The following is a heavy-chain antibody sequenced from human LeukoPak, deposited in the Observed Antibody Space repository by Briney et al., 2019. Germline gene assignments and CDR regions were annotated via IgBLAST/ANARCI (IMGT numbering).Heavy chain of an antibody. Sequence: PGGSLRLSCAASGFTFSSYWMSWVRQARGKGLEWVANIKQDGSEKYYVDSVKGRYTISRDNAKNSLYLQMNSLRAEDTAVYYCASPVVAATGSDYWGQGTLVTVSS. J-gene: IGHJ4*02. CDR2: IKQDGSEK. V-gene: IGHV3-7*01. CDR3: ASPVVAATGSDY. CDR1: GFTFSSYW. D-gene: IGHD2-15*01.